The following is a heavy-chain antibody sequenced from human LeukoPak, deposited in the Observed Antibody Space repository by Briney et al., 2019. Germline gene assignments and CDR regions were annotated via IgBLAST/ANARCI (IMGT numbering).Heavy chain of an antibody. D-gene: IGHD6-13*01. V-gene: IGHV4-39*01. CDR1: GGSISSSSYY. CDR2: IYYSGST. CDR3: ARGRLKQHSPLGY. J-gene: IGHJ4*02. Sequence: SETLSLTCTVSGGSISSSSYYWGWIRQPPGKGLEWIGSIYYSGSTYYNPSLKSRVTISVDTSKNQFSLKLSSVTAADTAVYYCARGRLKQHSPLGYWGQGTLVTVSS.